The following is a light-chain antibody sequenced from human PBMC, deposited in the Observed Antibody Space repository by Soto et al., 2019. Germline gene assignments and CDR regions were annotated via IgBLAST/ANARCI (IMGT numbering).Light chain of an antibody. CDR2: EVN. Sequence: QSALTQPPSASGSPGQSVTISCTGTSSDVGGYNYVSWYQQHPGKAPKLMIYEVNKRPSGVPDRFSGSKSGNTASLTVSGLQAEDEAYYYCSSYAGSNNPWVLGGGTKLTVL. CDR1: SSDVGGYNY. V-gene: IGLV2-8*01. J-gene: IGLJ3*02. CDR3: SSYAGSNNPWV.